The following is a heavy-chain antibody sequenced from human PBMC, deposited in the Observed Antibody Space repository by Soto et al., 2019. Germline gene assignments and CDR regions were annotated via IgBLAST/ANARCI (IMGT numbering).Heavy chain of an antibody. CDR2: INHSGST. CDR3: ARGRIAVTPMGRNWFDP. CDR1: GGSFSGYY. V-gene: IGHV4-34*01. D-gene: IGHD6-19*01. J-gene: IGHJ5*02. Sequence: QVQLQQWGAGLLKPSETLSLTCAVYGGSFSGYYWSWIRQPPGKVLEWIGEINHSGSTNYNPSLKSRVTISVDTSKNQFSLKLSSVTAADTAVYYCARGRIAVTPMGRNWFDPWGQGTLVTVSS.